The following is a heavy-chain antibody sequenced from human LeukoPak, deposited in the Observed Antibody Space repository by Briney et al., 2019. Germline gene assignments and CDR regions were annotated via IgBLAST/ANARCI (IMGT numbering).Heavy chain of an antibody. Sequence: PSETLSLTCAVYGGSFSGYYWSWIRQPPGKGLEWIGEINHSGSTNYNPSLKSRVTISVDTSKNQFSLKLSSVTAADTAVYYCAYGKNRGYYYYYYMDVWGKGTTVTVSS. CDR2: INHSGST. D-gene: IGHD1-14*01. J-gene: IGHJ6*03. CDR3: AYGKNRGYYYYYYMDV. CDR1: GGSFSGYY. V-gene: IGHV4-34*01.